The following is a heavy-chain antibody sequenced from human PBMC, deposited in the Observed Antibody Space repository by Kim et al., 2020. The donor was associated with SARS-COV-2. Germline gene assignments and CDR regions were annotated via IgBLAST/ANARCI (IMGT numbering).Heavy chain of an antibody. D-gene: IGHD1-26*01. Sequence: ADSVKGRFTISMDNSKNTLYLQMNSPRAADTAVDYCARDPSGSNWATLDYWGQGTLVTVSS. V-gene: IGHV3-30*03. J-gene: IGHJ4*02. CDR3: ARDPSGSNWATLDY.